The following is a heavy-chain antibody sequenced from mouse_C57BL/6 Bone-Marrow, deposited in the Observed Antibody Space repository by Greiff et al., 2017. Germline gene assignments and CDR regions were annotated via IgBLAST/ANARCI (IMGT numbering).Heavy chain of an antibody. D-gene: IGHD2-4*01. J-gene: IGHJ3*01. Sequence: QVQLQQPGAERVNPGASVRLSCKPSGYPFTSYWMHWVKQRPGQGLEWIGMIHPISGSTNYNEKFKSKATLTVDKSSSTAYMQLSSLTSEDSAVYYCAEDYDYDEGWGQGTLVTVSA. CDR1: GYPFTSYW. V-gene: IGHV1-64*01. CDR2: IHPISGST. CDR3: AEDYDYDEG.